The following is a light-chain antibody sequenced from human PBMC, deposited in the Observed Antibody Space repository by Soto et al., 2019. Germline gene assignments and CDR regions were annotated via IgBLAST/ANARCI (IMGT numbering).Light chain of an antibody. CDR2: GAS. CDR1: QSVSSAY. V-gene: IGKV3-20*01. Sequence: EIVLTQSPGTLSLSPGERATLSCRASQSVSSAYLAWYQQIPVQAPRLLIYGASSRATGIPDRFSGSGSRTACTHTISGLEPEDFAVYYCQQSGSSFYTFGQGNKLES. CDR3: QQSGSSFYT. J-gene: IGKJ2*01.